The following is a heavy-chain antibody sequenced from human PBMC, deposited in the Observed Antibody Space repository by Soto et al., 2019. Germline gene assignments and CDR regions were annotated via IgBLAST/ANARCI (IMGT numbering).Heavy chain of an antibody. CDR1: ADTFTSYY. Sequence: GASVKGSRKAPADTFTSYYIPWVRQAPGHGPEGMGIINPNGGSTRVGQTFQGRIIMTRDTSTSTVYMELRSLRSEDTAVYYCARRHNWNYANWFDPWGQGTLVTVSS. J-gene: IGHJ5*02. V-gene: IGHV1-46*01. CDR3: ARRHNWNYANWFDP. CDR2: INPNGGST. D-gene: IGHD1-7*01.